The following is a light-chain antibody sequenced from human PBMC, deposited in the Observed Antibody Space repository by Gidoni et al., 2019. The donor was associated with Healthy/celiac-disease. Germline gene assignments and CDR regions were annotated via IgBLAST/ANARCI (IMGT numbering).Light chain of an antibody. V-gene: IGKV1-33*01. Sequence: DIQMTQSPSSLSASVGDRVTITCQASKDISNYLNWYPQKPGKAPKLLIYDASNLETGVPSRFSGSGSGTDFTFTISSLQPEDIATYYGQQYDNLPLTFGGGTKVEIK. J-gene: IGKJ4*01. CDR2: DAS. CDR1: KDISNY. CDR3: QQYDNLPLT.